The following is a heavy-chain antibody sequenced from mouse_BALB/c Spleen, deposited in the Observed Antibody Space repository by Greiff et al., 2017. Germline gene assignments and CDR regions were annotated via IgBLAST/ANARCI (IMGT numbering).Heavy chain of an antibody. J-gene: IGHJ2*01. CDR3: ARGDGNFDY. CDR1: GYSFTGYY. D-gene: IGHD3-3*01. V-gene: IGHV1-31*01. CDR2: INPYNGAT. Sequence: VQLKESGPELVKPGASVKISCKASGYSFTGYYMHWVKQSHVKSLEWIGRINPYNGATSYNQNFKDKASLTVDKSSSTAYMELHSLTSEDSAVYYCARGDGNFDYWGQGTTLTVSS.